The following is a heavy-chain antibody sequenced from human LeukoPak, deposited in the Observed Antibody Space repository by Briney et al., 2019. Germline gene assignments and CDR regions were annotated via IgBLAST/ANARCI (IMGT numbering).Heavy chain of an antibody. CDR2: INPSGGST. Sequence: ASVKVSCKASGYTFTSYYMHWVRQAPGQGLEWMGIINPSGGSTSYAQKFQGRVTMTRDTSTSTVYMELSSLRSEDTAVYYCARYPRRITGTTRTNDAFDIWGQGTMVTVSS. V-gene: IGHV1-46*01. CDR3: ARYPRRITGTTRTNDAFDI. D-gene: IGHD1-7*01. CDR1: GYTFTSYY. J-gene: IGHJ3*02.